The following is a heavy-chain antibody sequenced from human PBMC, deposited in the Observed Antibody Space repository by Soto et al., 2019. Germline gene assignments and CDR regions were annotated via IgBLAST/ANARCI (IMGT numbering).Heavy chain of an antibody. V-gene: IGHV3-15*07. CDR1: GFTFNNAW. D-gene: IGHD3-9*01. Sequence: EVRLVESGGGSVKPGWSLRLSCAASGFTFNNAWMNWVRQAPGKGLEWVGRIQSKADGVTTDYAAPVKGSFIISREDSENTPYLQMNSLKSEDTAMYYCATRPLPHSDILPLFDYWGQGELVTVSS. CDR3: ATRPLPHSDILPLFDY. J-gene: IGHJ4*02. CDR2: IQSKADGVTT.